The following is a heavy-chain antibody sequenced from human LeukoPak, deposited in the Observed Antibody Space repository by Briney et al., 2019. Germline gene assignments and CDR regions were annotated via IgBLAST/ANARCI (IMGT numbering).Heavy chain of an antibody. CDR1: GFTFSSYA. D-gene: IGHD4-17*01. J-gene: IGHJ4*02. Sequence: GGSLRLSCAVSGFTFSSYAMSWVRQAPGKGLEWVSGISYSGDSTYYADSVKGRFTISRDNSKNTLYLQMSSLRVEDTAIYYCAKAGTTVTTLSDYWGQGTLVTVSS. CDR2: ISYSGDST. CDR3: AKAGTTVTTLSDY. V-gene: IGHV3-23*01.